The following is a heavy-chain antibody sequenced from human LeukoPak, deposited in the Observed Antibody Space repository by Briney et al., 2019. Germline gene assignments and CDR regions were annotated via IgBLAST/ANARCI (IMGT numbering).Heavy chain of an antibody. CDR2: ILVNGNT. CDR1: GFAFSNFD. V-gene: IGHV3-13*01. Sequence: GGSLRLSCAASGFAFSNFDMHWVRQSPGGRLEWVAHILVNGNTQYAGSVKGRFTISRENAKSSVYLQMNSLRDGDTAVYHCIRDRFGERTFEIWGQGTMVTVSS. CDR3: IRDRFGERTFEI. D-gene: IGHD3-10*01. J-gene: IGHJ3*02.